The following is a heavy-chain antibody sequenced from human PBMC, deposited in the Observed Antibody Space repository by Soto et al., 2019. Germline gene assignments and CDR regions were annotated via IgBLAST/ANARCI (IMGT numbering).Heavy chain of an antibody. D-gene: IGHD4-4*01. J-gene: IGHJ4*02. CDR1: GFPFSSYV. CDR3: AKDSNKYSSSLRGRYLDY. V-gene: IGHV3-23*01. CDR2: ISGGGSNT. Sequence: GGSLRLSCAASGFPFSSYVISWVRQAPGKGLEWVSGISGGGSNTFYADSVKGRFTISRDNSKNTLLLQMNSLGAEDTAVYYCAKDSNKYSSSLRGRYLDYWGQGIGVTVSS.